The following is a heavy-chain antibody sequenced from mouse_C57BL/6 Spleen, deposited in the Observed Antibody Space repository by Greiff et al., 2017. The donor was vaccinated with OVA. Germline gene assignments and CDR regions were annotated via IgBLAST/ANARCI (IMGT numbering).Heavy chain of an antibody. D-gene: IGHD2-3*01. V-gene: IGHV2-5*01. CDR3: AIIYDGYYTYYYAMDY. CDR2: IWRGGST. CDR1: GFSLTSYG. J-gene: IGHJ4*01. Sequence: VKLMESGPGLVQPSQSLSITCTVSGFSLTSYGVHWVRQSPGKGLEWLGVIWRGGSTDYNAAFMSRLSITKDNSKSQVFFKMNSLQADDTAIYYCAIIYDGYYTYYYAMDYWGQGTSVTVSS.